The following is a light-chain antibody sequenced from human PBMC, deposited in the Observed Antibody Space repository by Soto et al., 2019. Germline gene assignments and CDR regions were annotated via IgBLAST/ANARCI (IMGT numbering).Light chain of an antibody. CDR2: DVS. CDR1: SSDVGGYKY. CDR3: SSYTTSGARV. J-gene: IGLJ2*01. V-gene: IGLV2-14*01. Sequence: QSALTQPASVSGSPGQSITISCTGTSSDVGGYKYVSWYQQHPGKAPKLMIYDVSNRPSGVSDRFSASKSGNTASLTISGLQAEDEADYYCSSYTTSGARVFGGGIKLTVL.